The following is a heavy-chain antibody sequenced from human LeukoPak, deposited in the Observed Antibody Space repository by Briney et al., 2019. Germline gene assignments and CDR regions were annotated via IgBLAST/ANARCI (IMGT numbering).Heavy chain of an antibody. J-gene: IGHJ4*02. CDR3: ARGHYDVLASSYKWTPDY. D-gene: IGHD3-9*01. Sequence: GGSLRLSCAPSGFTFNTFNMNWFRQAPGKGLGWVSSINSGGYYKYYADSVKGRFTTSRDNAKNSLSLQLSSLRVEDTAIYYCARGHYDVLASSYKWTPDYWGQGTLVTVSS. CDR1: GFTFNTFN. V-gene: IGHV3-21*01. CDR2: INSGGYYK.